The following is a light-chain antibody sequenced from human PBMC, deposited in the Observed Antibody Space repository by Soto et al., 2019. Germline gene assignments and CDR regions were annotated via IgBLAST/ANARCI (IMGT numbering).Light chain of an antibody. CDR2: EVS. CDR1: SSDVGGYNY. J-gene: IGLJ1*01. V-gene: IGLV2-14*01. CDR3: ISFTSSSTVV. Sequence: QSALTQPASVSGSPGQSITISCTGTSSDVGGYNYVSWYQQHPGKAPKLMIYEVSNRPSGVSNRFSGSKSGNTASLTISGLQAEDEADYYCISFTSSSTVVFGTGTKVTV.